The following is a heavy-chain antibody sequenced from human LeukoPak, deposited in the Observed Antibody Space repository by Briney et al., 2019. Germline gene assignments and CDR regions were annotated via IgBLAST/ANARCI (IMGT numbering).Heavy chain of an antibody. CDR3: ATYYVNGAGRGH. J-gene: IGHJ4*02. CDR1: GASVSSGDHN. D-gene: IGHD2-8*01. CDR2: NMNT. Sequence: PSDTLSLTCIVSGASVSSGDHNWSWIRQAPGKGLEWIGHNMNTYYNPSLKSRVTISIDTSKNQFSLMLSTVTAADTAIYYCATYYVNGAGRGHWGPGTLVTVSS. V-gene: IGHV4-61*08.